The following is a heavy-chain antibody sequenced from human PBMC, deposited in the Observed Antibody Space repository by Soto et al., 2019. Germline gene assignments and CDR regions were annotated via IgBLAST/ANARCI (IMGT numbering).Heavy chain of an antibody. CDR3: ARGPLVVLNYFES. CDR1: GGTFRNYP. Sequence: QVQLVQSGTEVKKPGSSVKVSCKASGGTFRNYPINWVRQAPGQGLEWMGSIFPLTDIPDYAQNFQARLTSSPDTSTSTAYMEVSSLTSDDTAMYFCARGPLVVLNYFESWGQGTLVTVSS. V-gene: IGHV1-69*02. CDR2: IFPLTDIP. J-gene: IGHJ4*02.